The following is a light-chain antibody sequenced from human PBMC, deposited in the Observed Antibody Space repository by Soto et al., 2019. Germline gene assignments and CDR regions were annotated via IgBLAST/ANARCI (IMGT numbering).Light chain of an antibody. Sequence: QSALTQPASVSGSPGQSITISCTGTSSDVGSYNLVSWCQQHPGKAPKLMIYEVSKRPSGVSNRFSGSKSGNTASLTISGLQAEDEADYYCCSYAGSSTVVFGGGTQLTVL. J-gene: IGLJ2*01. CDR3: CSYAGSSTVV. V-gene: IGLV2-23*02. CDR1: SSDVGSYNL. CDR2: EVS.